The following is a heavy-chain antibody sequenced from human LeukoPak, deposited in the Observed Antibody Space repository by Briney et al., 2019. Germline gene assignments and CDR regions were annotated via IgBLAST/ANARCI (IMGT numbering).Heavy chain of an antibody. CDR3: ARDLPLGGYSSSSGYMDV. V-gene: IGHV1-46*01. CDR1: GYTFTSYY. CDR2: INPSGGST. Sequence: ASVKVSCKASGYTFTSYYMHWVRQAPGQGLEWMGIINPSGGSTSYAQKLQGRVTMTTDTSTSTAYMELRSLRSDDTAVYYCARDLPLGGYSSSSGYMDVWGKGTTVTVSS. D-gene: IGHD6-13*01. J-gene: IGHJ6*03.